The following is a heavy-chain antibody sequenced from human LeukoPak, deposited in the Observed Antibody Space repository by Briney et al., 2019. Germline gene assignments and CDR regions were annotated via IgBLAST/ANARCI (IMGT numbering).Heavy chain of an antibody. J-gene: IGHJ5*02. CDR2: ISYDGSNK. CDR1: GFTFSSYG. V-gene: IGHV3-30*18. CDR3: AKSGQIAARFPFDP. Sequence: QAGGSLRLSCAASGFTFSSYGMHWVRQAPGKGLEWVAVISYDGSNKYYADSVKGRFTISRDNSKNTLYLQMNSLRAEDTAVYYCAKSGQIAARFPFDPWGQGTLVTVSS. D-gene: IGHD6-6*01.